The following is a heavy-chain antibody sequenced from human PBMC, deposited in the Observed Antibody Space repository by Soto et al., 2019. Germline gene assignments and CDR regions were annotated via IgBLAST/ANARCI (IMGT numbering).Heavy chain of an antibody. J-gene: IGHJ3*02. CDR1: GGTFSSYA. Sequence: SVKVSCKASGGTFSSYAISWVRQAPGQGLERMGGIIPIFGTANYAQKFQGRVTITADESTSTAYMELSSLRSEDTAVYYCARGTPIPHYDFWSGYDAFDIWGQGTMVTVSS. CDR3: ARGTPIPHYDFWSGYDAFDI. CDR2: IIPIFGTA. D-gene: IGHD3-3*01. V-gene: IGHV1-69*13.